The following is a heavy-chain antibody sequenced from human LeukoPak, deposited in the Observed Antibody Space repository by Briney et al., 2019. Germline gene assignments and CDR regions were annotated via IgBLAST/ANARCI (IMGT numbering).Heavy chain of an antibody. V-gene: IGHV4-34*01. D-gene: IGHD5-18*01. CDR1: GGSFSGYY. CDR2: INHSGST. Sequence: PSETLSLTCAVYGGSFSGYYWSWIRQPPGKGLEWIGEINHSGSTNYNPSLKSRVTISVDTSKNQFSLKLSSVTAADTAVYYCARSRLWLFYCYYMDVWGKGTTVTVSS. J-gene: IGHJ6*03. CDR3: ARSRLWLFYCYYMDV.